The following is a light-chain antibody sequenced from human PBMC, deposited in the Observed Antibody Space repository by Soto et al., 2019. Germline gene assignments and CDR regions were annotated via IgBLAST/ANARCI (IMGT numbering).Light chain of an antibody. CDR3: QQRSNWPLN. V-gene: IGKV3-11*01. CDR2: AAS. J-gene: IGKJ4*01. Sequence: EIVLTQSPATLTLSPGERATLSCRASQSVSSYLAWYQQKPGQAPRLVIYAASNRATGIPARFSGSGSGTDFTLTISSLEPEHFAVSYCQQRSNWPLNFGGGTKVEI. CDR1: QSVSSY.